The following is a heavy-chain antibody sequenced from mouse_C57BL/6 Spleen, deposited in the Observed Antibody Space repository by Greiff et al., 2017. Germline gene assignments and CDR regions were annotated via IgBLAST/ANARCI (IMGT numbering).Heavy chain of an antibody. CDR3: ARGNAMDY. Sequence: QVQLQQPGAELVMPGASVKLSCKASGYTFTSYWMHWVKQRPGQGLEWIGEIDPSDNNTNYNQKFQGKSTLTVDKSSSTAYMQLSSLTSEDSAVYSCARGNAMDYWGQGTSVTVSS. V-gene: IGHV1-69*01. CDR1: GYTFTSYW. J-gene: IGHJ4*01. CDR2: IDPSDNNT.